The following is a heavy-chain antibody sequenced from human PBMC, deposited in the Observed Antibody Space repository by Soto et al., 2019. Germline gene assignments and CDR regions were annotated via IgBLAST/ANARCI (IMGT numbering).Heavy chain of an antibody. Sequence: EVQLLESGGGLVQPGGSLRLSCVASGITFSSYAMSWVRQAPGKGLEWVSGISGSGGDTYFADSVKGRFAISRDNYKSTVYLHINSLRADDTAVYYCAKAAVASIVGIMYAFEIWGQGTMVTASS. CDR3: AKAAVASIVGIMYAFEI. V-gene: IGHV3-23*01. D-gene: IGHD3-16*01. J-gene: IGHJ3*02. CDR2: ISGSGGDT. CDR1: GITFSSYA.